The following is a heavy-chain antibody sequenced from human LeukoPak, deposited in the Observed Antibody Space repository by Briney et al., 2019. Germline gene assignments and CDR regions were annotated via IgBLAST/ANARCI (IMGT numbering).Heavy chain of an antibody. D-gene: IGHD1-26*01. CDR1: GYTFTYRY. J-gene: IGHJ3*02. CDR2: ITLFNGNT. Sequence: GASVRVSCNASGYTFTYRYLHWVRQAPGQALEWMGWITLFNGNTNYAQKFQDRVTITRDRSMSTAYMELSSLRSEDTAMYYCARSIVGATYAFDIWGQGTMVTVSS. V-gene: IGHV1-45*02. CDR3: ARSIVGATYAFDI.